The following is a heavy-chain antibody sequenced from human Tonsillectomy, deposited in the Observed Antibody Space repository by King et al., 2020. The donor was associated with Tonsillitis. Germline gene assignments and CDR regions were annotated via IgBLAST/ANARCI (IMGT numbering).Heavy chain of an antibody. Sequence: VQLVESGGGLVQPGGSLRLSCAASGFIFRSYEMNWVRQAPGKGLEWVSYISSSGTTIFYADSVKGRFTISRENAKNSLFLQMNSLRGEDTAVYYCSRGYYFGSRDSGGANAFDLWGQGTMVTVSS. CDR3: SRGYYFGSRDSGGANAFDL. CDR2: ISSSGTTI. V-gene: IGHV3-48*03. D-gene: IGHD3-22*01. CDR1: GFIFRSYE. J-gene: IGHJ3*01.